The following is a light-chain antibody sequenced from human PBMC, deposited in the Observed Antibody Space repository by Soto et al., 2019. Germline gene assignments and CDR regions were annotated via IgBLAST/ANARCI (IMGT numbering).Light chain of an antibody. CDR3: QQYNNWPQT. CDR1: QSASNN. J-gene: IGKJ1*01. V-gene: IGKV3-15*01. CDR2: GAS. Sequence: IVLTQSPGPLSLSPGARATLSCRASQSASNNYLAWYQQKPGPAPRLLIYGASTRATGIPARFSGSGSGTEFTLTISSLQSEDFAVYYCQQYNNWPQTFGQGTKVDNK.